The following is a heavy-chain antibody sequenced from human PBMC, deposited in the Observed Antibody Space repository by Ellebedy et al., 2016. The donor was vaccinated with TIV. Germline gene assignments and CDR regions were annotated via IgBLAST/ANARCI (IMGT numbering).Heavy chain of an antibody. D-gene: IGHD5-24*01. CDR1: GYTFTSYY. Sequence: ASVKVSCKASGYTFTSYYMHWVRQAPGQGLEWMGWISVYNGNTNYGQKFQDRVTMTIDTSTDTAYMELRSLRSDDSAVYYCAREGGYNANYYYFYGLDVWGQGTTVTVTS. J-gene: IGHJ6*02. CDR2: ISVYNGNT. CDR3: AREGGYNANYYYFYGLDV. V-gene: IGHV1-18*04.